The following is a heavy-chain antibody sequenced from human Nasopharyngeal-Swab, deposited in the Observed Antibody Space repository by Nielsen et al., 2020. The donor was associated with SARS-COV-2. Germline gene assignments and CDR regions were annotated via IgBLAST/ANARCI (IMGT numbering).Heavy chain of an antibody. D-gene: IGHD6-13*01. V-gene: IGHV4-34*01. J-gene: IGHJ5*02. CDR2: INHSGST. CDR1: GGSFSGYY. Sequence: SETLSLTCAVYGGSFSGYYWSWIRQPPGKGLEWIGEINHSGSTNYNPSLKSRVTISVDTSKNQFSLKLCSVTAADTAVYYCARGPSAVAFDPWGQGTLVTVSS. CDR3: ARGPSAVAFDP.